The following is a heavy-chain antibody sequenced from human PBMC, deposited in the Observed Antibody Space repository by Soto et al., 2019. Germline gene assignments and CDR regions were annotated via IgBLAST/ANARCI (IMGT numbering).Heavy chain of an antibody. CDR1: GFTFSSYG. CDR3: TGEVASGY. V-gene: IGHV3-30*03. J-gene: IGHJ4*02. Sequence: RLSCAASGFTFSSYGMHWVRQAPGKGLXWVAVISKDGNVKXYAESVKGRFTISRDNSKNTMYLQMNSLGAEDTAAYYCTGEVASGYWGQGTLVTVSS. CDR2: ISKDGNVK. D-gene: IGHD2-8*02.